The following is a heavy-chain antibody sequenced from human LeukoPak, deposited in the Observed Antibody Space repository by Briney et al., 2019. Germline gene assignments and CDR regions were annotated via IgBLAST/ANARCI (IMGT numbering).Heavy chain of an antibody. J-gene: IGHJ6*02. D-gene: IGHD6-6*01. CDR3: GYSSSIYYGMDV. V-gene: IGHV3-23*01. CDR2: ISGSGGST. CDR1: GYTFSSYA. Sequence: TGGSLRLSCAASGYTFSSYAMSWVRQAPGKGLEWVSAISGSGGSTYYADSVKGRSTISRDNSKNTLYLQMNSLRAEDTAVYYCGYSSSIYYGMDVWGQGTTVTVSS.